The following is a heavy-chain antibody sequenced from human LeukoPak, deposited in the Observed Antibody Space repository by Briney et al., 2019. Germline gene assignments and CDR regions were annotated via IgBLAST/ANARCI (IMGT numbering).Heavy chain of an antibody. CDR3: AKDNREWFGELLSLRPDY. CDR1: GFTFSSYA. V-gene: IGHV3-23*01. CDR2: ISGSGGST. Sequence: GSLRLSCAASGFTFSSYAMNWVRQAPGKGLEWVSVISGSGGSTYYADSVKGRFTISRDNSKNTLYLQMNSLRAEDTAVYYCAKDNREWFGELLSLRPDYWGQGTLVTVSS. D-gene: IGHD3-10*01. J-gene: IGHJ4*02.